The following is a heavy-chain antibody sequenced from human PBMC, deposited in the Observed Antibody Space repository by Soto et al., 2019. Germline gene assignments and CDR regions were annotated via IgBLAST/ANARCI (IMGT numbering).Heavy chain of an antibody. CDR3: ARESIVVVVAARRVYNWFDP. D-gene: IGHD2-15*01. CDR1: GGSFSGYY. Sequence: SETLSLTCAVYGGSFSGYYWSWIRQPPGKGLEWIGEINHSGSTNYNPSLKSRVTISVDTSKNQFSLKLSSVTAADTAVYYCARESIVVVVAARRVYNWFDPWGQGTLVTVSS. J-gene: IGHJ5*02. V-gene: IGHV4-34*01. CDR2: INHSGST.